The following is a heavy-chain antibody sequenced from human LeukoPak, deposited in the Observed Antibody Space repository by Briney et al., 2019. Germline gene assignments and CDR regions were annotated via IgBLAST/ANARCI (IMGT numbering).Heavy chain of an antibody. V-gene: IGHV3-74*01. CDR2: INIDGSDR. Sequence: PGGSLRLSCTVSGFTFSSYWMHWVRQAPGKGLAWVSRINIDGSDRNYADSVKGRFTISRDSAQNTLYLQMSSLRAEDTAVYYCARDDNFGSVDDYWGQGTLVTVSS. D-gene: IGHD3-10*01. J-gene: IGHJ4*02. CDR1: GFTFSSYW. CDR3: ARDDNFGSVDDY.